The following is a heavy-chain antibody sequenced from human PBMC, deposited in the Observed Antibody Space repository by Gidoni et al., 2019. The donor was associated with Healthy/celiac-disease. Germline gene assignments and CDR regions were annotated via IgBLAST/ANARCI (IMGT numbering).Heavy chain of an antibody. J-gene: IGHJ4*02. Sequence: EVQLVESGGGLVQPGGSLRLSCAASGFTFSSYAMSWVRQAPGKGLEWVSAISGSGGSTYYADSVKGRFTISRDNSKNTLYLQMSSLRAEDTAVYYCAKRYYDSSGYYPYYVDYWGQGTLVTVSS. CDR1: GFTFSSYA. V-gene: IGHV3-23*04. CDR3: AKRYYDSSGYYPYYVDY. CDR2: ISGSGGST. D-gene: IGHD3-22*01.